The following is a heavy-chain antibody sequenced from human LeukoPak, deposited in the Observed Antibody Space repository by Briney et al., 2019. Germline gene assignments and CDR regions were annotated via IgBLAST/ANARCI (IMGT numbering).Heavy chain of an antibody. CDR3: ARSRHCSSTSCYNFDY. Sequence: SETLPLTCTVSGGSISSSSYYWGWIRQPPGKGLEWIGSIYYSGSTYYNPSLKSRVTISVDTSKNQFSLKLSSVTAADTAVYYCARSRHCSSTSCYNFDYWGQGTLVTVSS. J-gene: IGHJ4*02. CDR1: GGSISSSSYY. D-gene: IGHD2-2*02. CDR2: IYYSGST. V-gene: IGHV4-39*07.